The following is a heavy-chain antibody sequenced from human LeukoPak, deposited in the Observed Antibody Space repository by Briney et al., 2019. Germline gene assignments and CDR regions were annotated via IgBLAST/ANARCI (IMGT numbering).Heavy chain of an antibody. D-gene: IGHD5-18*01. CDR1: GYTFTSYD. CDR3: ARQDRRYSYGPNWFDP. Sequence: HGASVKVSCKASGYTFTSYDINWVRQAAGQGLEWMGWMNPNSGNTGYAQKFQGRVTMTRNTSISTAYMELSSLRSEDTAVYYCARQDRRYSYGPNWFDPWGQGTLVTVSS. J-gene: IGHJ5*02. V-gene: IGHV1-8*01. CDR2: MNPNSGNT.